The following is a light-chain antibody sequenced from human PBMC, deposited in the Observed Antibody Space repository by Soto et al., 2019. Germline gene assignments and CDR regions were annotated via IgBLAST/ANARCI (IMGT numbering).Light chain of an antibody. CDR3: QQRSNWPLIT. CDR2: AAS. J-gene: IGKJ5*01. CDR1: QSVSSSY. Sequence: EIVLTQSPGTLSLSPGERATLSCRASQSVSSSYLAWYQQKPGQAPRLFIYAASIRATGIPDRFSGSGSGTDFTLTISRLEPEDFAVYYCQQRSNWPLITFGQGTRLEI. V-gene: IGKV3D-20*02.